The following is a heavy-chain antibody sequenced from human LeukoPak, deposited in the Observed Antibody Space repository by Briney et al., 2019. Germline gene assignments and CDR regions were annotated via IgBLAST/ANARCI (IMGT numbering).Heavy chain of an antibody. CDR3: ARLDSGDHGNIPH. CDR2: IFYSGST. CDR1: GGSIRSHY. D-gene: IGHD1-26*01. Sequence: MPSETLSLTCTVSGGSIRSHYWSWIRQPPGKGLEWIGYIFYSGSTKYNPSLKSRVTISVDTSKNQFSLKLSSVTAADTAIYYCARLDSGDHGNIPHWGQGTLVTVSS. J-gene: IGHJ1*01. V-gene: IGHV4-59*11.